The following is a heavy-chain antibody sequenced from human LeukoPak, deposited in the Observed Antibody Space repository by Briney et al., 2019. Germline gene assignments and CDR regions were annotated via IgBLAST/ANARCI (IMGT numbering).Heavy chain of an antibody. J-gene: IGHJ6*02. CDR3: ARDGRPEWEPSYYYYGMDV. CDR1: GYTFTSYG. CDR2: ISSYNGNT. V-gene: IGHV1-18*01. D-gene: IGHD1-26*01. Sequence: ASVKVSCKASGYTFTSYGISWVRQAPGQGLEWMGWISSYNGNTNYAQKLQGRVTMTTDTSTSTAYMELRSLRSDDTAVYYCARDGRPEWEPSYYYYGMDVWGQGTTVTVSS.